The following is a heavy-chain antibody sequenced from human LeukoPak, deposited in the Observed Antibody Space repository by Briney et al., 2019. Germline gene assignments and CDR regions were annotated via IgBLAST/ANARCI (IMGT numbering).Heavy chain of an antibody. J-gene: IGHJ6*03. Sequence: AGGSLRLSCAVSGFTFDDYAMHWLRQVPGKGLEWVSGISWDSDSIDYADSVKGRFTISRDNAKNSLYLQMNSLRAEDMALYYCAKGGGGRLIYYYYMDVWGKGTTVTVSS. D-gene: IGHD3-16*01. CDR1: GFTFDDYA. V-gene: IGHV3-9*03. CDR2: ISWDSDSI. CDR3: AKGGGGRLIYYYYMDV.